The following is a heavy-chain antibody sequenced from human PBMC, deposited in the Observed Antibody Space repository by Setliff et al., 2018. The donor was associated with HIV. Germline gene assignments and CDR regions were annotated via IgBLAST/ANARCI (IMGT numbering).Heavy chain of an antibody. CDR1: TFSVSEYA. D-gene: IGHD2-8*02. Sequence: PGGSLRLSCAASTFSVSEYAMSWVRQAPGKGLEWVSAVSNTGRRTFYADSVKGRFTISKDNFENVVYLQMNSLRVDDTAVYYCVKDAYSTGDDAFDIWGQGTMVTVSS. J-gene: IGHJ3*02. CDR2: VSNTGRRT. V-gene: IGHV3-23*05. CDR3: VKDAYSTGDDAFDI.